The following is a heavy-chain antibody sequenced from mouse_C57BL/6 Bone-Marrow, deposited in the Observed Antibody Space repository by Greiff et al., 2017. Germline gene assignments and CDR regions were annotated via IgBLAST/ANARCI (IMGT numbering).Heavy chain of an antibody. CDR1: GFNIKNSY. D-gene: IGHD4-1*01. CDR2: IDPANGNT. V-gene: IGHV14-3*01. Sequence: VQLQQSVAELVRPGASVKLSCTASGFNIKNSYMNWVKQRPEQGLEWIGRIDPANGNTKYATKFKGKATITADTSSNTAYLQLSSLTSEDTAIYYCARGVGRCIDYWGQGTTLTVSS. J-gene: IGHJ2*01. CDR3: ARGVGRCIDY.